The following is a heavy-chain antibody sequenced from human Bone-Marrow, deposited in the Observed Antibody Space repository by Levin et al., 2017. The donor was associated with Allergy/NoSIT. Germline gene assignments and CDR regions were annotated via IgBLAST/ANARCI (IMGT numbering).Heavy chain of an antibody. Sequence: SLKISCAASGFTFDDVAMHWVRQAPGKGLEWIAGINWNSVDIGYADSVKGRFTISRDNAKNSLYLQMNSLRAEDTAVYYCARMWGYTTVDYWGQGTLVTVSS. J-gene: IGHJ4*02. CDR1: GFTFDDVA. CDR2: INWNSVDI. V-gene: IGHV3-9*01. D-gene: IGHD5-12*01. CDR3: ARMWGYTTVDY.